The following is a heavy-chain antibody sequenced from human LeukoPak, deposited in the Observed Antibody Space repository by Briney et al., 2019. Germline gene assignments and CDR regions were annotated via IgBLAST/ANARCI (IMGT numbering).Heavy chain of an antibody. CDR2: ISSSSSYI. Sequence: GGSLRLSCAASGFTFSSYWMSWVRQAPGKGLEWVSSISSSSSYIYYADSVKGRFTISRDNAKNSLYLQMNSLRAEDTAVYYCAREGTWSYYYDYWGQGTLVTVSS. CDR1: GFTFSSYW. CDR3: AREGTWSYYYDY. V-gene: IGHV3-21*01. J-gene: IGHJ4*02. D-gene: IGHD1-26*01.